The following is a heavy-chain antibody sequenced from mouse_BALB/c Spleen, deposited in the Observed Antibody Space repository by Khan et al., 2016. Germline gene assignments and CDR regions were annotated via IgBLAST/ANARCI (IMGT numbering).Heavy chain of an antibody. J-gene: IGHJ2*01. CDR1: GYTFTTYW. D-gene: IGHD2-1*01. V-gene: IGHV1-87*01. CDR2: IYPGDDDT. Sequence: QVQLQQSGAELTRPGASVKLSCKTSGYTFTTYWIQWVRQRPGQGLEWIGAIYPGDDDTRNTQKFKGKATLTADKSSNTAYMQLSSLASEDSAVXYCARSGGNYFFDYWGQGATLTVSS. CDR3: ARSGGNYFFDY.